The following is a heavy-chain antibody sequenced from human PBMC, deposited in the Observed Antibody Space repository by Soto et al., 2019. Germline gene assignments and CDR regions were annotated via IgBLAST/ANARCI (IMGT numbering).Heavy chain of an antibody. V-gene: IGHV4-31*03. CDR3: ARDQGSESGGERHNWFDP. Sequence: QVQLQESGPGLVKPSQTLSLTCTVSGGSISSGGYYWSWIRQHPGKGLEWIGYIYYSGSTYYNPSLKSRVTISGDTSKNQSSLKRSSVTAADTAVYYCARDQGSESGGERHNWFDPWGQGTLVTVSS. D-gene: IGHD1-1*01. J-gene: IGHJ5*02. CDR2: IYYSGST. CDR1: GGSISSGGYY.